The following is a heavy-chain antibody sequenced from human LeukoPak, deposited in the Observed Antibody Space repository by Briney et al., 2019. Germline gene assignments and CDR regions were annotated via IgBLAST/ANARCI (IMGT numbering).Heavy chain of an antibody. J-gene: IGHJ4*02. CDR3: AKDLYDILTGYRGVLDY. CDR2: IRYDGSNK. Sequence: GGSLRLSCAASGFTFSSYGMHWVRQAPGKGLEWVAFIRYDGSNKYYADSVKGRFTISRDNSKNTLYLQMNSLRAEDTAVYYCAKDLYDILTGYRGVLDYWGQGTLVTVSS. D-gene: IGHD3-9*01. CDR1: GFTFSSYG. V-gene: IGHV3-30*02.